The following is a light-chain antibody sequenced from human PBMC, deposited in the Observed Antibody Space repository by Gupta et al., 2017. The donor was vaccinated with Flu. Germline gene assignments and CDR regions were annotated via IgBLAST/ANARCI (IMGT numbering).Light chain of an antibody. Sequence: EIVLTQLPATLSFSPGERATLSCRASQSVSSSYLAWYQQKPGQAPRLLIYGASSRATGIPDRFSGSGSGTDFTLTISRLEPEDFAVYYCQQYGSSPLGTFGQGTKLEIK. J-gene: IGKJ2*02. V-gene: IGKV3-20*01. CDR3: QQYGSSPLGT. CDR2: GAS. CDR1: QSVSSSY.